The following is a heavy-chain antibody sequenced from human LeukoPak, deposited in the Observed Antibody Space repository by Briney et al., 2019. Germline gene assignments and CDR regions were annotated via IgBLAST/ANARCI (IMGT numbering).Heavy chain of an antibody. CDR3: ARSRFYFDY. V-gene: IGHV3-7*01. Sequence: GESLKISCKGSGYSFTSYWIGWVRQAPGKGLEWVAKIKPDGSEKDHVDSVKGRFTISRDNAKNSLYLQLNSLRAEDTAVYYCARSRFYFDYWGQGTLVTVSS. CDR2: IKPDGSEK. CDR1: GYSFTSYW. J-gene: IGHJ4*02.